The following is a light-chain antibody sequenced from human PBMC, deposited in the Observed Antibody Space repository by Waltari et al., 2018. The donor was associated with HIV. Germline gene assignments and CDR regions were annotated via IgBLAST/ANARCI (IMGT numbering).Light chain of an antibody. Sequence: QSALTQPASVSGSPGQSITISCTGTSSDVGGYAYVSWYQQHPGKAPKLIIYEVSYRPSWSSYRFSASKSGNTASLIISGLQAEDEADYYCSSYTSSNTLVFGGGTKLTVL. J-gene: IGLJ3*02. CDR1: SSDVGGYAY. V-gene: IGLV2-14*03. CDR2: EVS. CDR3: SSYTSSNTLV.